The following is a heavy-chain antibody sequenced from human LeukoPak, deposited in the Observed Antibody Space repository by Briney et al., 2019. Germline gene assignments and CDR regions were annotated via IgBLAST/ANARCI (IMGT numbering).Heavy chain of an antibody. D-gene: IGHD3-10*01. CDR2: ISGSGGST. CDR1: GGSISSYY. CDR3: AKDSGRGCLDY. V-gene: IGHV3-23*01. J-gene: IGHJ4*02. Sequence: PTSETLSLTCTVAGGSISSYYWSWVRQAPGKGLEWVSAISGSGGSTYYADSVKGRFTISRDNSKNTLYLQMNSLRAEDTAVYYCAKDSGRGCLDYWGQGTLVTVSS.